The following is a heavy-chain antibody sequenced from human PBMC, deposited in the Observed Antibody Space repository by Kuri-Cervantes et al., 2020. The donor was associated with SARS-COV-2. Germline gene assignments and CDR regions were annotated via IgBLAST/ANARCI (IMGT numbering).Heavy chain of an antibody. CDR1: DGSISPYY. CDR2: VYYSGTT. CDR3: ARGVSGFYYFYYMDV. Sequence: SETLSLTCTVSDGSISPYYWGWIRQPPGKGLQWIGFVYYSGTTNYSPSLGSRVTMSVDTSKNKFSLNVSSVTAADTAVYYCARGVSGFYYFYYMDVWGIGTTVTVSS. D-gene: IGHD3-22*01. V-gene: IGHV4-59*01. J-gene: IGHJ6*03.